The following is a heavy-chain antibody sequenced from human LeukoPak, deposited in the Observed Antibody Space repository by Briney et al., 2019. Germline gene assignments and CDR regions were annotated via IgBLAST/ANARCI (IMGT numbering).Heavy chain of an antibody. CDR3: ARGAVDIVATILSLYYYYYMDV. CDR1: GGSIIAKDYW. D-gene: IGHD5-12*01. Sequence: SETLSLTCVVSGGSIIAKDYWWGGIRQPPGKGLECIGNIDHAGTTFYNVSLKSRVTISVDTPNNQFSLKLSSVTAADTAVYYCARGAVDIVATILSLYYYYYMDVWGKGTTVTVSS. J-gene: IGHJ6*03. CDR2: IDHAGTT. V-gene: IGHV4-39*01.